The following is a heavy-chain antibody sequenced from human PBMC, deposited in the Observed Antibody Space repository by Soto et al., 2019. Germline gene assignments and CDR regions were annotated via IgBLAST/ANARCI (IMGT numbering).Heavy chain of an antibody. D-gene: IGHD2-21*02. J-gene: IGHJ4*02. Sequence: GSLRLSCAASGFTFSTFAMMWVRQAPGEGLECVSAISAGGVATYYADSVKGRFTVSRDNSKDTLYPQMNSLRGEDTAVYFCAKRLTSGDEGFWGRGTLVTVSS. CDR1: GFTFSTFA. CDR3: AKRLTSGDEGF. V-gene: IGHV3-23*01. CDR2: ISAGGVAT.